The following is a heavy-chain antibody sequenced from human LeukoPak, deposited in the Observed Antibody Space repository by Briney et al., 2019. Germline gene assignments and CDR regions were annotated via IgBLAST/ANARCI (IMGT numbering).Heavy chain of an antibody. D-gene: IGHD3-22*01. V-gene: IGHV3-74*01. J-gene: IGHJ5*02. CDR3: ARVLSGSWDWFDP. CDR2: INPDGSTT. Sequence: PGGCLRLSCAASGFTFSRYWIHWVRQAPGKGLEWVSRINPDGSTTTYADSVKGRFTISRDNAKNTVYLQMNSLRAEDTAVYYCARVLSGSWDWFDPWGQGTLVTVSS. CDR1: GFTFSRYW.